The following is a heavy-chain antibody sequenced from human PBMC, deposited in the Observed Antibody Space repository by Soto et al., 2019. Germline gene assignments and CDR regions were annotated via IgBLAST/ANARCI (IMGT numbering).Heavy chain of an antibody. CDR2: IYHSGST. Sequence: SETLSLTCSVSGGSISSYYWSWIRQPPGKGLEWIGYIYHSGSTYYNPSLKSRVTISVDRSKNQFTLKLSSVTAADTAVYYCARTPDIWGQGTMVTVS. CDR3: ARTPDI. V-gene: IGHV4-59*12. J-gene: IGHJ3*02. CDR1: GGSISSYY.